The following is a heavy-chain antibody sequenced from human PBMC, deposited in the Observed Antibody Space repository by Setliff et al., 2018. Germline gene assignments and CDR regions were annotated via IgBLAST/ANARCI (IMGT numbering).Heavy chain of an antibody. CDR2: TIPNFGTT. CDR3: ARGPPDFVVVPAAAKFDF. Sequence: PVKVSCKASGGTFRSYGISWVRQAPGQGLEWLGGTIPNFGTTNYAQKFQGRVTMTTDTPTSTAYMELRSLRSDDTAVYYCARGPPDFVVVPAAAKFDFWGQGTRVTVPQ. V-gene: IGHV1-69*05. J-gene: IGHJ4*02. CDR1: GGTFRSYG. D-gene: IGHD2-2*01.